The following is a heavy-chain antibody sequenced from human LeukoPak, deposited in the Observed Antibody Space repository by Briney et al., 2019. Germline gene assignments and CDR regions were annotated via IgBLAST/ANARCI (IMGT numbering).Heavy chain of an antibody. CDR2: IYYSGST. V-gene: IGHV4-59*01. CDR3: ARGDSSGWYEGY. CDR1: GGSISSYY. J-gene: IGHJ4*02. D-gene: IGHD6-19*01. Sequence: PSETLSPTCTVSGGSISSYYWSWIRQPPGKGLEWIGYIYYSGSTNYNPSLKSRVTISVDTSKNQFSLKLSSVTAADTAVYYCARGDSSGWYEGYWGQGTLVTVSS.